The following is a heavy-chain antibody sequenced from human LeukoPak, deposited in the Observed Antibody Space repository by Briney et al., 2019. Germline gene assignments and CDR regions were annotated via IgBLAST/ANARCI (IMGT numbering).Heavy chain of an antibody. CDR2: IYSGGST. D-gene: IGHD3-22*01. J-gene: IGHJ4*02. Sequence: GGSLRLSCAASGFTVSSNYMSWVRQAPGKGLEWVSVIYSGGSTYYADSVKGRFTISRDNSKNTLYLQMNSLRAEDTAVYYCATAIYYYDSRTEGYWGQGTLVTVSS. CDR3: ATAIYYYDSRTEGY. V-gene: IGHV3-66*01. CDR1: GFTVSSNY.